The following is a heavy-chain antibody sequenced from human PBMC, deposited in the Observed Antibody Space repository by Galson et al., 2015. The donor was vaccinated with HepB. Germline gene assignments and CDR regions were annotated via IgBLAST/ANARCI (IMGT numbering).Heavy chain of an antibody. Sequence: CAISGDSVSTNSAAWHWIRQSPSRGLEWLGRTYYRSEWFNDYAVSVKSRITINPDTSKNQFSLQLNSVTPEDTAVYYCARQLRGYSPPYYFDSWGQGTLVTVSS. J-gene: IGHJ4*02. D-gene: IGHD3-22*01. V-gene: IGHV6-1*01. CDR1: GDSVSTNSAA. CDR2: TYYRSEWFN. CDR3: ARQLRGYSPPYYFDS.